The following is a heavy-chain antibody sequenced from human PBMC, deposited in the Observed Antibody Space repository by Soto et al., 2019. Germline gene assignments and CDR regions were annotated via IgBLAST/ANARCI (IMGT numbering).Heavy chain of an antibody. J-gene: IGHJ4*02. CDR1: GYTLTELS. D-gene: IGHD6-6*01. Sequence: GASVKVSYKVSGYTLTELSMHWVRQAPGKGLEWMGGIGAEDGKTNYAQKFQGRVTMTTDTSTSTAYMELRSLRSDDTAVYYCASNVAARPTPLEYWGQGTLVTVSS. CDR3: ASNVAARPTPLEY. CDR2: IGAEDGKT. V-gene: IGHV1-24*01.